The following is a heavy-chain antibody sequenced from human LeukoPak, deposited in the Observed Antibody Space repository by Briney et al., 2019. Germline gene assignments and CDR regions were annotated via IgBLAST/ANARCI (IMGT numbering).Heavy chain of an antibody. CDR1: GFTFSSYW. Sequence: GGSLRLSCAASGFTFSSYWMHWVRQAPGKGLVWVSRINSDGSSTSYADSVKGRFTISRDNAKNRLYLQMNMLRAKDTAVYYCARVGLYYYDSSSYASGAFDIWGQGTMVTVSS. V-gene: IGHV3-74*01. CDR3: ARVGLYYYDSSSYASGAFDI. D-gene: IGHD3-22*01. CDR2: INSDGSST. J-gene: IGHJ3*02.